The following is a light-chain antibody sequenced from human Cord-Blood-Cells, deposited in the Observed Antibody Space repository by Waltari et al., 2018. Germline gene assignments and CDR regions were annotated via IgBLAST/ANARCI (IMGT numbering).Light chain of an antibody. J-gene: IGKJ1*01. CDR2: GAS. CDR3: QQYNNWPPWT. CDR1: QSVSSN. V-gene: IGKV3-15*01. Sequence: EIVITQSPATLSVSPGERATLSSRASQSVSSNLAWYQQKPGQAPRLLIYGASTRATGIPARFSGSGSGTEFTLTISSLQSEDFAVYYCQQYNNWPPWTFGQGTKVEIK.